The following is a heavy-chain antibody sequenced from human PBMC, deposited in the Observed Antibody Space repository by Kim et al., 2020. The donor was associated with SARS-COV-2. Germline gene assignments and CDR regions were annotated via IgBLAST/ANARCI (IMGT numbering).Heavy chain of an antibody. CDR2: T. J-gene: IGHJ3*02. D-gene: IGHD3-3*01. Sequence: TYDADSVKGRFTIPRDKSKNTLFLQMNSLGAEDTAVYFWAKQRFLGDAFDIWGQGTMVTVSS. CDR3: AKQRFLGDAFDI. V-gene: IGHV3-23*01.